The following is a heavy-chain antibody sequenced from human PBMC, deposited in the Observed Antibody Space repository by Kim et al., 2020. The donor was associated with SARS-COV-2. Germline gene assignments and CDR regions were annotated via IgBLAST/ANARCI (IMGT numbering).Heavy chain of an antibody. CDR1: GGSISSYY. Sequence: SETLSLTCTVSGGSISSYYWSWIRQPPGKGLEWIGYIYYSGSTNYNPSLKSRVTISVDTSKNQFSLKLSSVTAADTAVYYCARLPARFPDYYYYGMDVWGQGTTVTVSS. CDR3: ARLPARFPDYYYYGMDV. D-gene: IGHD3-16*01. CDR2: IYYSGST. V-gene: IGHV4-59*13. J-gene: IGHJ6*02.